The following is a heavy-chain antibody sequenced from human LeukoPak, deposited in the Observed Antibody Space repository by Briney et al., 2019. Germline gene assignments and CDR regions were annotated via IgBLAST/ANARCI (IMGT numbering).Heavy chain of an antibody. CDR2: IYYSGST. Sequence: KPSETLSLTCTVSGDSISSYYWSWIRQPPGKGLEWIGYIYYSGSTNYNPSLKSRVTISVDTSKNQFSLKLSSVTAADTAIYYRARGTDVQWDYWGQGTLVTVSS. J-gene: IGHJ4*02. CDR3: ARGTDVQWDY. D-gene: IGHD1-26*01. V-gene: IGHV4-59*01. CDR1: GDSISSYY.